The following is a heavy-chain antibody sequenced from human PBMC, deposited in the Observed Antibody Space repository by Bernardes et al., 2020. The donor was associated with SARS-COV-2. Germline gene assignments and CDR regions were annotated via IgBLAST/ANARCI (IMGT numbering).Heavy chain of an antibody. V-gene: IGHV3-21*06. CDR1: GFDFAVFS. CDR3: ARGPPRVAAATPRGD. J-gene: IGHJ4*02. CDR2: ISSSGASM. D-gene: IGHD2-15*01. Sequence: GSLRISCAASGFDFAVFSMMWVRQAPGQGLEWVSSISSSGASMFYAPSVQGRFAISRDNSKSSVSLEMNTLTAADTAVYYCARGPPRVAAATPRGDWGQGTLVVVSS.